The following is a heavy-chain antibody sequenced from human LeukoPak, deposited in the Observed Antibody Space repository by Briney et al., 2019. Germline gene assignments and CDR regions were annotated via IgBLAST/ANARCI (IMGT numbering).Heavy chain of an antibody. CDR1: GGSISSGSYY. D-gene: IGHD6-13*01. Sequence: SETLSLTCTVSGGSISSGSYYWNWIRQPAGKGLEWIGRIYASGSTNYNPSLKSRVTISVDTSKNQFSLKLSSVTAADTAVYCCARVFGGSSWYADYWGQGTLVTVSS. CDR2: IYASGST. CDR3: ARVFGGSSWYADY. V-gene: IGHV4-61*02. J-gene: IGHJ4*02.